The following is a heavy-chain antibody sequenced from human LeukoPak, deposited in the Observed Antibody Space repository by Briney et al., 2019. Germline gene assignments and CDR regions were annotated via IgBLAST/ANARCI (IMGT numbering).Heavy chain of an antibody. J-gene: IGHJ4*02. V-gene: IGHV3-11*04. CDR1: GFTFSDYY. CDR3: ARVLLADGYKEMAVVGYFDY. Sequence: GGSLRLSCAASGFTFSDYYMSWIRQAPGKGLEWVSYISSSGSTIYYADSVKGRFTISRDNAKNSLYLQMNSLRAEDTAVYYCARVLLADGYKEMAVVGYFDYWGQGTLVTVSS. D-gene: IGHD5-24*01. CDR2: ISSSGSTI.